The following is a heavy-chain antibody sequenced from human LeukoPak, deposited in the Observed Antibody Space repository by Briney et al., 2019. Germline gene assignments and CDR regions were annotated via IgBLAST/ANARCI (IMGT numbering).Heavy chain of an antibody. CDR3: ARDLQGKHAFDI. CDR2: ISSSSSYI. Sequence: GGSLRLSCAASGFTFSNYGMHWVRQAPGKGLEWVSSISSSSSYIYYADSVKGRFTISRDNAKNSLYLQMNSLRAEDTAVYYCARDLQGKHAFDIWGQGTMVTVSS. J-gene: IGHJ3*02. V-gene: IGHV3-21*01. CDR1: GFTFSNYG.